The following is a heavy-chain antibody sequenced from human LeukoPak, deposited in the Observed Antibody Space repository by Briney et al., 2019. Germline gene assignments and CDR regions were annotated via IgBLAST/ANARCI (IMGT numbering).Heavy chain of an antibody. CDR2: MNPNSGNT. Sequence: GASVKVSCKASGYTFTSYDINWVRQATGQGLEWMGWMNPNSGNTGYAQKFQGRVTTTRNTSISTAYMELSSLRSEDTAVYYCARGLRSSGLKNFQHWGQGTLVTVSS. J-gene: IGHJ1*01. CDR1: GYTFTSYD. CDR3: ARGLRSSGLKNFQH. V-gene: IGHV1-8*01. D-gene: IGHD6-19*01.